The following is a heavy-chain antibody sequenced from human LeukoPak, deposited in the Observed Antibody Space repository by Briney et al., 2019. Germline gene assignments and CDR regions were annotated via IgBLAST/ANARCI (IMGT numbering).Heavy chain of an antibody. D-gene: IGHD2-15*01. CDR2: IIPIFGTA. Sequence: SVKVSCKASGGTFSSYAISWVRQAPGQGLELMGRIIPIFGTANYAQKFQGRVTITTDESTSTAYMELSSLRSEDTAVYYCARIRNGYCSGGSCYSDYWGQGTLVTVSS. CDR3: ARIRNGYCSGGSCYSDY. CDR1: GGTFSSYA. J-gene: IGHJ4*02. V-gene: IGHV1-69*05.